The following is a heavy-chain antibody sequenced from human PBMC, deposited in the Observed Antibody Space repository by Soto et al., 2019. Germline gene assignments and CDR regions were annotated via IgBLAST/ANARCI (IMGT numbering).Heavy chain of an antibody. CDR2: ISWNSGSI. Sequence: GGSLRLSCAASGFTFDDYAMHWVRQAPGKGLEWVSGISWNSGSIGYADSVKGRFTISRDNAKNSLYLQMNSLRAEDTALYYCAKASCSSTSCYAFDIWGQGTMVTVSS. D-gene: IGHD2-2*01. CDR1: GFTFDDYA. J-gene: IGHJ3*02. V-gene: IGHV3-9*01. CDR3: AKASCSSTSCYAFDI.